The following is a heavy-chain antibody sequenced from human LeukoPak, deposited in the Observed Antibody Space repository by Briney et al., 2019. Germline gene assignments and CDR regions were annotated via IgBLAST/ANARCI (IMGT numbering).Heavy chain of an antibody. CDR1: GGSISSYY. CDR3: AREPFSRHLLPVVLDV. D-gene: IGHD2-2*01. V-gene: IGHV4-4*07. CDR2: IYTSGST. Sequence: SETLSLTCTVSGGSISSYYWSWIRQPAGKGLEWIGRIYTSGSTNYNPSLKNRVTMSVDTTKNQFSLKLSTVTAADTAVYYWAREPFSRHLLPVVLDVWDKGTTVTVSS. J-gene: IGHJ6*03.